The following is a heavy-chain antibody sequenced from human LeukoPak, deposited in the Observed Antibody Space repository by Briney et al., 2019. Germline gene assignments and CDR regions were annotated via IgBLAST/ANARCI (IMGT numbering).Heavy chain of an antibody. CDR1: GFTFSSYG. CDR2: IWYDGSNK. V-gene: IGHV3-33*01. Sequence: GGSLRLSCAASGFTFSSYGMHWVRQAPGKGLEWVAVIWYDGSNKYYADSVKGRFTISRDSSKNTLYLQMNSLRAEDTAVYYCARDDPDEYYFDYWGQGTLVTVSS. J-gene: IGHJ4*02. CDR3: ARDDPDEYYFDY.